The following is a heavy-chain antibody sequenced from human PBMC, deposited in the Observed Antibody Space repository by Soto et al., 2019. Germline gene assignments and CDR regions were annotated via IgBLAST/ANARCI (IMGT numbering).Heavy chain of an antibody. CDR3: ARDHDYSNYYYYYGMDV. J-gene: IGHJ6*02. CDR2: ISSSSSTI. D-gene: IGHD4-4*01. V-gene: IGHV3-48*04. CDR1: GFTFSSYS. Sequence: GGSLRLSCAASGFTFSSYSMNWVRQAPGKGMEWVSYISSSSSTIYYADSVKGRFTISRDNAKNSLYLQMNSLRAEDTAVYYCARDHDYSNYYYYYGMDVWGQGTTVTVSS.